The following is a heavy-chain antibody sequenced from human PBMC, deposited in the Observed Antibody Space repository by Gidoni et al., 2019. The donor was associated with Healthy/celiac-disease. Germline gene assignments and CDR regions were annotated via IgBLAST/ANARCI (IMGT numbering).Heavy chain of an antibody. Sequence: YGMHWVRQAPGKGLEWVAVISYDGSNKYYADSVKGRFTISRDNSKNTLYLQMNSMRAEDTAVYYCAQRVRLSGYERIYYWGQGTLVTGSS. CDR1: YG. D-gene: IGHD5-12*01. CDR2: ISYDGSNK. CDR3: AQRVRLSGYERIYY. J-gene: IGHJ4*02. V-gene: IGHV3-30*18.